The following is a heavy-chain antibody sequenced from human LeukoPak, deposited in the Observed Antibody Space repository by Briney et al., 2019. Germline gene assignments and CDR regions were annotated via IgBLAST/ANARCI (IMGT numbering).Heavy chain of an antibody. CDR2: ISSNGGST. J-gene: IGHJ4*02. CDR3: ARDRRSYGGFDY. CDR1: GFTFSSYW. Sequence: PGGSLRLSCVASGFTFSSYWMSWVRQAPGKGLEYVSAISSNGGSTYYANSVKGRFTISRDNSKNTLYLQMGSLRAEDMAVYYCARDRRSYGGFDYWGQGTLVTVSS. D-gene: IGHD4-23*01. V-gene: IGHV3-64*01.